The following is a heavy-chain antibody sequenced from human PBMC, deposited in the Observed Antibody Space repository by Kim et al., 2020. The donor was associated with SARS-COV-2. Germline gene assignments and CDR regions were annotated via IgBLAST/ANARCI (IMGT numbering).Heavy chain of an antibody. D-gene: IGHD1-26*01. CDR3: AKDRLIVGASWELFDY. Sequence: GGSPRLSCAASGFTFSSYAMSWVRQAPGKGLEWVSAISGSGGSTYYADSVKGRFTISRDNSKNTLYLQMNSLRAEDTAVYYCAKDRLIVGASWELFDYWGQGTLVTVSS. CDR2: ISGSGGST. J-gene: IGHJ4*02. CDR1: GFTFSSYA. V-gene: IGHV3-23*01.